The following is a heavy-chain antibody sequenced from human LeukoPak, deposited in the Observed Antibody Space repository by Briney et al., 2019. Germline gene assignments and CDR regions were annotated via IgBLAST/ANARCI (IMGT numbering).Heavy chain of an antibody. CDR2: INHSGST. D-gene: IGHD6-13*01. Sequence: SETLSLTCAVYGGSFSGYYWSWIRQPPGKGLEWIGEINHSGSTNYNPSLKSRVTISVDTSKNQFSLKLSSVTAADTAVYYCARELSGVSSIAAAGIDYWGQGTLVTVSS. J-gene: IGHJ4*02. V-gene: IGHV4-34*01. CDR1: GGSFSGYY. CDR3: ARELSGVSSIAAAGIDY.